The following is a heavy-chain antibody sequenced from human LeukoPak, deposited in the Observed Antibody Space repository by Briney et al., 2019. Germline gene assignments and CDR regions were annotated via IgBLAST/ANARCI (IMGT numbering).Heavy chain of an antibody. Sequence: ASVKVSCQASGFTFTSYGISWVRQAPGQGLEWMGWISAYNGNTNYAQKLQGRVTMTTDTSTSTDYMELRSLRSDDTAVYYCARDHNYGGNSGHYFDYWGQGTLVTVSS. J-gene: IGHJ4*02. CDR2: ISAYNGNT. D-gene: IGHD4-23*01. V-gene: IGHV1-18*01. CDR3: ARDHNYGGNSGHYFDY. CDR1: GFTFTSYG.